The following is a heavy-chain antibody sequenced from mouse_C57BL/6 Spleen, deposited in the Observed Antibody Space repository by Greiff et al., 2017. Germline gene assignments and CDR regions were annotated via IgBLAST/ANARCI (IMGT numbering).Heavy chain of an antibody. D-gene: IGHD3-2*02. CDR1: GYTFTDYN. V-gene: IGHV1-26*01. J-gene: IGHJ2*01. CDR2: INPNNGGT. Sequence: EVQLQQSGPELVKPGASVKISCKASGYTFTDYNMNWVKQSHGKSLEWIGDINPNNGGTSYNQKFKGKATLTVDKSSSTAYMALRSLTSEESAVYYCARSGYWGQGTTLTVSS. CDR3: ARSGY.